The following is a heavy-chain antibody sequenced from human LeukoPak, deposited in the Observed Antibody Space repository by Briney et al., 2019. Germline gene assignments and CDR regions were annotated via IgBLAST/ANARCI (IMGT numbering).Heavy chain of an antibody. D-gene: IGHD3-10*01. J-gene: IGHJ3*02. CDR2: ISAYNGNT. CDR1: GYTFTSYG. Sequence: GASVKVSCKASGYTFTSYGISWVRQAPGQGLGWMGWISAYNGNTNYAQKLQGRVTMTTDTSTSTVYMELSSLRSEDTAVYYCARVPYGSDAFDIWGQGTMVTVSS. CDR3: ARVPYGSDAFDI. V-gene: IGHV1-18*01.